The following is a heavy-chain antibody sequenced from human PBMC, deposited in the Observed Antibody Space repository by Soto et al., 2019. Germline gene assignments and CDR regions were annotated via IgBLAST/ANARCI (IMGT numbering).Heavy chain of an antibody. CDR3: AKERGRNRNFAMDV. Sequence: GGSLRLSCVVSGLTFSDYGFHWVRQAPGKGLDWVAAISYDGSFVYYADSVRGRFTISRDNSRNTLDLQMNTLRHEDTAVYYCAKERGRNRNFAMDVWGQGTSVTAP. CDR2: ISYDGSFV. CDR1: GLTFSDYG. J-gene: IGHJ6*02. V-gene: IGHV3-30*18. D-gene: IGHD1-1*01.